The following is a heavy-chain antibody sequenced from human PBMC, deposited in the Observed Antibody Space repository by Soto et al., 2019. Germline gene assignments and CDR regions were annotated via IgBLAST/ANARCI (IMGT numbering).Heavy chain of an antibody. Sequence: PGGSLRLSCAASGFTFSSYGMHWVRQAPGKGLEWVAVISYDGSNKYYADSVKGRFTISRDNSKNTLYLQMNSLRAEDTAVYYCAKPFLYSSSWSPGYWGQGTLVTVSS. J-gene: IGHJ4*02. CDR2: ISYDGSNK. D-gene: IGHD6-13*01. CDR1: GFTFSSYG. V-gene: IGHV3-30*18. CDR3: AKPFLYSSSWSPGY.